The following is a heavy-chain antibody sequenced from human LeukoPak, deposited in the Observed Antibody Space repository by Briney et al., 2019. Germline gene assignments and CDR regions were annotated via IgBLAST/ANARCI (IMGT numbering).Heavy chain of an antibody. CDR2: INTDGSST. CDR1: GFTFSSYW. Sequence: GGSLRLSCAASGFTFSSYWMHWVRQAPGKGLVWVSRINTDGSSTSYADSVKGRFTISRDNSKNTLYLQMNSLRTEDTAMTYCARAPLRHTHFDYWGQGTLVTVSS. J-gene: IGHJ4*02. CDR3: ARAPLRHTHFDY. V-gene: IGHV3-74*01.